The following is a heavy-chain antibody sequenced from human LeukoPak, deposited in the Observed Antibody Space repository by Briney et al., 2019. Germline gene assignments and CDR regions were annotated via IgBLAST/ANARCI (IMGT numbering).Heavy chain of an antibody. CDR3: AKVARIMITFGGVIASYYFDY. CDR1: GFTFTTYA. D-gene: IGHD3-16*02. Sequence: GGSLRLSCAASGFTFTTYALTWVRQAPGKGLEWVSTVNAGGDRTFYADSVKGRFTISRDNSKNTLYLQMNSPRAEDTAVYYCAKVARIMITFGGVIASYYFDYWGQGTLVTVSS. V-gene: IGHV3-23*01. CDR2: VNAGGDRT. J-gene: IGHJ4*02.